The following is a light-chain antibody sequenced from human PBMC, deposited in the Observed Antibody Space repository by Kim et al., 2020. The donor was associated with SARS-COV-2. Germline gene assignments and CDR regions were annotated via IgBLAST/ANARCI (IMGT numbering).Light chain of an antibody. CDR3: QVWDSSSDHPRV. CDR2: YDS. Sequence: PGKPARISCGGNNMGRKRVHWYQQKPGQDPVVVIYYDSDRPSGIPERFSGSNSGNTATLTISRVEAGDEADYYCQVWDSSSDHPRVFGGGTQLTVL. J-gene: IGLJ3*02. CDR1: NMGRKR. V-gene: IGLV3-21*04.